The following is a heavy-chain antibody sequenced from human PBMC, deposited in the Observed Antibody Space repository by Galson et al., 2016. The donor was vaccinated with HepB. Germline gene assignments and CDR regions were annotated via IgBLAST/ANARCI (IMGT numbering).Heavy chain of an antibody. V-gene: IGHV3-30*18. CDR2: ISYDGSKK. J-gene: IGHJ3*02. CDR1: GFTFSSFG. CDR3: AKSNQILWFGQSRNFAFDI. Sequence: SLRLSCAVSGFTFSSFGMHWVRQAPGKGLEWVAVISYDGSKKYYADSLKGRCPISRDNSKRTLYLQMNSLRTEDTAVSYCAKSNQILWFGQSRNFAFDIWGQGTMVTVSS. D-gene: IGHD3-10*01.